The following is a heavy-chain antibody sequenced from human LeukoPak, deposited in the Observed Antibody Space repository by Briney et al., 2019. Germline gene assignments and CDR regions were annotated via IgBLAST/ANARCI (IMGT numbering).Heavy chain of an antibody. J-gene: IGHJ4*02. CDR2: ISSNGGST. CDR1: GFTFSRYA. CDR3: ARDFGLTGKVDY. V-gene: IGHV3-64*01. Sequence: GGSLRLSCAASGFTFSRYAMHWVRQAPGKGLESVSAISSNGGSTYYANSVKGTFTISRDNSKNTLYLQMGSLRAEDLAVYYCARDFGLTGKVDYWGQGTLVTVSS. D-gene: IGHD1-20*01.